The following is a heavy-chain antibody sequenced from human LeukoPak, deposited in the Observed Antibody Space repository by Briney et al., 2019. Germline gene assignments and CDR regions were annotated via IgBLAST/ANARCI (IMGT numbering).Heavy chain of an antibody. CDR1: GFTFSSYA. J-gene: IGHJ4*02. CDR2: ISGSGGSK. CDR3: ARAKVRGVIIKSFDY. Sequence: GGSLRLSCAASGFTFSSYAMSWVRQAPGKGLEWVSAISGSGGSKYYADSVKGRFTISRDNPKNTLYLQMNSLRAEDTAVYYCARAKVRGVIIKSFDYWGQGTLVTVSS. D-gene: IGHD3-10*01. V-gene: IGHV3-23*01.